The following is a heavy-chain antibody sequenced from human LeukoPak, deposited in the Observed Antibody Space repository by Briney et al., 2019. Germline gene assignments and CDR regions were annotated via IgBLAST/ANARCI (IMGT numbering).Heavy chain of an antibody. J-gene: IGHJ5*02. Sequence: SETLSLTCAVYGGSFSGYYWSWIRQPPGKGLEWIGEINHSGSTNYNPSLKSRVTISVDTSKNQFSLKLSSVTAADTAVYYCVRGGELWSWFDPWGQGTLVTVSS. CDR3: VRGGELWSWFDP. CDR2: INHSGST. V-gene: IGHV4-34*01. D-gene: IGHD3-10*01. CDR1: GGSFSGYY.